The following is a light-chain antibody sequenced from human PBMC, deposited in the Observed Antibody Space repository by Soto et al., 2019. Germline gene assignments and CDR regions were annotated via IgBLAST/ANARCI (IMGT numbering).Light chain of an antibody. CDR1: QSVSSSY. CDR3: QQYGASPR. V-gene: IGKV3-20*01. J-gene: IGKJ5*01. Sequence: DMVLTQSPGTLSLSPGERATLSCRASQSVSSSYLAWYQHKPGQAPRLLIYGASHRATGIPDRFSGSWSGTDFAITINRLEPEDFAVYFCQQYGASPRFGQGTRLEIK. CDR2: GAS.